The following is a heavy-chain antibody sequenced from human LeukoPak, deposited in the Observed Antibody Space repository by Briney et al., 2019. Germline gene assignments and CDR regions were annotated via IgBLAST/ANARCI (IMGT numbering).Heavy chain of an antibody. V-gene: IGHV3-74*01. Sequence: LAGGSLRLSCAASGFTFSSYWMHWVRQAPGKGLVWVSRINSDGSSTSYADSVKGRFTISRDSAKNTLYLQMNSLRAEDTAVYYCAKDSYGDSLGYWGQGTLVTVSS. CDR1: GFTFSSYW. D-gene: IGHD4-17*01. CDR3: AKDSYGDSLGY. J-gene: IGHJ4*02. CDR2: INSDGSST.